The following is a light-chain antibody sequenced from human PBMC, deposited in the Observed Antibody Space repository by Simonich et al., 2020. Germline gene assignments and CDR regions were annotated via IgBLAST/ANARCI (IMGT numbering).Light chain of an antibody. J-gene: IGKJ4*01. CDR1: QSVLYSSNNKNY. V-gene: IGKV4-1*01. CDR3: KQYDRTSPT. Sequence: DIVMTQSPDSLAVSLGERATINCKSSQSVLYSSNNKNYLAWYQQKPGQPPKLLIYWASTRESGVPDRFSGSGSGTDLALTICIRQPDDVGVYYCKQYDRTSPTFGGGTKVEI. CDR2: WAS.